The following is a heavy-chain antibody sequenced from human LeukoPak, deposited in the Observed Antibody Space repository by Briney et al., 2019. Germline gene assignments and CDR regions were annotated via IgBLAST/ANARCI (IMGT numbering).Heavy chain of an antibody. D-gene: IGHD3-3*01. V-gene: IGHV3-53*05. CDR3: ARDLDFGVVIINYYIDV. Sequence: GGSLRLSCAASGFTVSSNFMHWVRQAPGKGLEWVAGIHNDYRTFYADSVEGRFTILRDDSANTVYLQMNSLRAEDTAVYYCARDLDFGVVIINYYIDVWGKGTTVTVSS. CDR2: IHNDYRT. CDR1: GFTVSSNF. J-gene: IGHJ6*03.